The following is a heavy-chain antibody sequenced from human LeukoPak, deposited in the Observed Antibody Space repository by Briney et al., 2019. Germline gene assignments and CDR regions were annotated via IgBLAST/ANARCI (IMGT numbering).Heavy chain of an antibody. D-gene: IGHD3-10*01. Sequence: PGGSLRLSCAASGFTFSSYGMHWVRQAPGKGLEWVAVISHDGSNPYYADSVKGRFTISRDNSKNTLYLQMSSLRAEDTAVYYCARDDPNLYPGSGSFDSWGQGTLVTVSS. V-gene: IGHV3-30*03. CDR1: GFTFSSYG. CDR2: ISHDGSNP. CDR3: ARDDPNLYPGSGSFDS. J-gene: IGHJ4*02.